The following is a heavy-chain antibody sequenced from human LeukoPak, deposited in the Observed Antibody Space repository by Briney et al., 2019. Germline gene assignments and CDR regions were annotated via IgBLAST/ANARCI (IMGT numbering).Heavy chain of an antibody. CDR2: IIPIFGTA. V-gene: IGHV1-69*13. D-gene: IGHD2-15*01. CDR3: ARDSVVGQGFDP. Sequence: ASVKVSCKASGGTFSSYAISWVRQAPGQGLEWMGGIIPIFGTANYAQKFQGRVTITADESTSTAYMELSSLRSEDKAVYYCARDSVVGQGFDPWGQGTLFTVSP. J-gene: IGHJ5*02. CDR1: GGTFSSYA.